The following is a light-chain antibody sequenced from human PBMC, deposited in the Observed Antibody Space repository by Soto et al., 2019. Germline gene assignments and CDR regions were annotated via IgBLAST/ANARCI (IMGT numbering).Light chain of an antibody. CDR2: GSS. CDR3: QQYGSSPGLFT. CDR1: QSVSSNY. Sequence: EIVLTQSPGTLSLSPGEIATLSCRASQSVSSNYLAWYQQKAGQAPRLLIYGSSSRATGIPDRFSGGGSGTDFTLAISRLEPEDFAVYFCQQYGSSPGLFTFGPGSKVDFK. V-gene: IGKV3-20*01. J-gene: IGKJ3*01.